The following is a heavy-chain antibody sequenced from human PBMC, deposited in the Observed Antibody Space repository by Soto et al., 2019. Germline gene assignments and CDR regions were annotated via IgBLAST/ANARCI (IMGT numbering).Heavy chain of an antibody. CDR3: AKVQRPFLTPSDY. CDR1: GFTVSSKY. Sequence: PGGSLRLSCSASGFTVSSKYMSWVRHVPGKGLEWVSVIYGAGIALYADSVKGRFSLSRDDSKNTLYLQMNNLRAEDTAVYYCAKVQRPFLTPSDYWGQGTLVTVSS. CDR2: IYGAGIA. D-gene: IGHD3-9*01. J-gene: IGHJ4*02. V-gene: IGHV3-53*01.